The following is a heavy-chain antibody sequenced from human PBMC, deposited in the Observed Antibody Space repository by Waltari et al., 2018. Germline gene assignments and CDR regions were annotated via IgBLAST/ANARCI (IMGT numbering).Heavy chain of an antibody. CDR1: GFTFGDYW. Sequence: EVQLVESGGGLVQPGGSLRLSCVASGFTFGDYWMHWVRQPPGKGLEWVSRCNIDCGYISYTHSVNGRFTISRDNAKNTLFLQLNSLRAEDTAVYYCARKGGRGYPYGPFYYDHWGQGTLVTVSP. CDR2: CNIDCGYI. D-gene: IGHD5-18*01. V-gene: IGHV3-74*01. J-gene: IGHJ4*02. CDR3: ARKGGRGYPYGPFYYDH.